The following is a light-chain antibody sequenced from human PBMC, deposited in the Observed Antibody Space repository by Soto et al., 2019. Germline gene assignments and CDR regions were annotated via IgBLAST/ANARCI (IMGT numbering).Light chain of an antibody. J-gene: IGLJ1*01. CDR2: SNN. CDR1: SSNIGSNP. CDR3: ASWDASLNGYV. Sequence: QSVLTQPPSASGTPGQRVTVSCSGSSSNIGSNPVNWYQHLPGTAPKLLIYSNNQRPSGVPARFSGSKSGTSASLAISGRQSDDEADYFCASWDASLNGYVFGTGTKLTVL. V-gene: IGLV1-44*01.